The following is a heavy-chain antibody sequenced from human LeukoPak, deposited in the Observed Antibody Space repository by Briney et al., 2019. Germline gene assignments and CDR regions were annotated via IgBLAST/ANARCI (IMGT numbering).Heavy chain of an antibody. D-gene: IGHD6-13*01. J-gene: IGHJ5*02. CDR3: ARVGSLSRCRNWVDP. Sequence: PSETLSLTCTVSGGSISSYFCSWIRQLAGKGLEWIGRIDTSGSTNYNPSLKSRVTMSVDTSKNQFSLKLSSVTAADTAVYYCARVGSLSRCRNWVDPWGQGTLVTVSS. CDR1: GGSISSYF. CDR2: IDTSGST. V-gene: IGHV4-4*07.